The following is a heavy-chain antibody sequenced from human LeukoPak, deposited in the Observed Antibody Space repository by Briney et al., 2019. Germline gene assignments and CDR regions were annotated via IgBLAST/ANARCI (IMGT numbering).Heavy chain of an antibody. J-gene: IGHJ6*03. CDR3: ARGYYGSGSYYRHYYYYYMDV. V-gene: IGHV4-39*07. Sequence: SETLSLTCTVSGGSISSSSYYWGWIRQPPGKGLEWIGSIYYSGSTYYNPSLKSRVTISVDTSKNQFSLKLSSVTAADTAVYYCARGYYGSGSYYRHYYYYYMDVWGKGTTVTISS. D-gene: IGHD3-10*01. CDR2: IYYSGST. CDR1: GGSISSSSYY.